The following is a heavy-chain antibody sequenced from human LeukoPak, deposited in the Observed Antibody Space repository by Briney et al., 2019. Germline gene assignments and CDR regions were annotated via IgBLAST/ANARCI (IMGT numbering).Heavy chain of an antibody. CDR3: AGYSSSWSH. V-gene: IGHV4-59*08. D-gene: IGHD6-13*01. J-gene: IGHJ4*02. CDR2: IYYSGST. Sequence: PSQTLSLTCTASGGSISSYYWSWIRQPPGKGVGWCGDIYYSGSTNYNPSLKSRVTISVATSKNQFSLKLSSWTAAHTAVYYCAGYSSSWSHWGQGTLVTVSS. CDR1: GGSISSYY.